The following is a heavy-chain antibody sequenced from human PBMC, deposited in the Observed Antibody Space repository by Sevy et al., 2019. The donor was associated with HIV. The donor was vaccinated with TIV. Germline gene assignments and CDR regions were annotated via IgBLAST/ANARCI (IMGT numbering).Heavy chain of an antibody. D-gene: IGHD1-7*01. CDR2: IRSKTDAATR. V-gene: IGHV3-15*01. CDR3: AAGTGTSDFDY. CDR1: RFTFSEAW. J-gene: IGHJ4*02. Sequence: GGSLRLSCAASRFTFSEAWMSWVRQAPGKGLEWVGRIRSKTDAATRDFAAPVRGRFSISRDDSANTVYLVMNNLKPEDTGVYYCAAGTGTSDFDYWGQGTLVTVSS.